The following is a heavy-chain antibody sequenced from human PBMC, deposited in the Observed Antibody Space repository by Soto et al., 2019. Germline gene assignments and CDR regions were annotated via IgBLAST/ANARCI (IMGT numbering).Heavy chain of an antibody. CDR3: ARDLRWILYDYYYYMDV. V-gene: IGHV3-7*01. CDR2: IKQDGSEK. CDR1: GFTFSSYW. Sequence: GGSLRLSCAASGFTFSSYWMSWVRQAPGKGLEWVANIKQDGSEKYYVDSVKGRFTISRDNAKNSLYLQMNSLRAEDTAVYYCARDLRWILYDYYYYMDVWGKGTTVTVSS. J-gene: IGHJ6*03. D-gene: IGHD2-2*03.